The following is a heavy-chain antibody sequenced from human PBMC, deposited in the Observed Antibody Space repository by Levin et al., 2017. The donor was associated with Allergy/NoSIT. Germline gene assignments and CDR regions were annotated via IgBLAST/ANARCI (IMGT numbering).Heavy chain of an antibody. Sequence: GESLKISCAASGFTFSSYAMHWVRQAPGKGLEWVAVISYDGSNKYYADSVKGRFTISRDNSKNTLYLQMNSLRAEDTAVYYCARNLELGLRPYYYYGMDVWGQGTTVTVSS. CDR2: ISYDGSNK. CDR3: ARNLELGLRPYYYYGMDV. J-gene: IGHJ6*02. D-gene: IGHD1-7*01. V-gene: IGHV3-30-3*01. CDR1: GFTFSSYA.